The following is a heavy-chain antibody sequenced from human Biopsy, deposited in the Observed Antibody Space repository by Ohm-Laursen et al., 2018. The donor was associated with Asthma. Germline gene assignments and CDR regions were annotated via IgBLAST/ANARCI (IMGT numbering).Heavy chain of an antibody. V-gene: IGHV3-53*01. CDR2: IYSGGST. CDR3: AGGVVGDSPLCNY. J-gene: IGHJ4*02. CDR1: GFSFSDYY. D-gene: IGHD2-21*02. Sequence: SLRLSCAASGFSFSDYYMTWMRQSPGKGLEWVSVIYSGGSTYYADSVRGRFTISRDNSKNTLYLQMNSLRAEDTAVYYCAGGVVGDSPLCNYWGQGTLVTVSS.